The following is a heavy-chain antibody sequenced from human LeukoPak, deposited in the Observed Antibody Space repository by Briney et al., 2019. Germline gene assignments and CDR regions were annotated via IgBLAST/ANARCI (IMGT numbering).Heavy chain of an antibody. V-gene: IGHV4-4*02. J-gene: IGHJ4*02. CDR3: ARVSAAAGTDYFDY. CDR2: IYHSGST. D-gene: IGHD6-13*01. Sequence: PSGTLSLTCAVSGGPISSSNWWSWVRPPPGKGLEWIGEIYHSGSTNYNPSLKSRVTISVDKSKNQFSLKLSSVTAADTAVYYCARVSAAAGTDYFDYWGQGTLVTVSS. CDR1: GGPISSSNW.